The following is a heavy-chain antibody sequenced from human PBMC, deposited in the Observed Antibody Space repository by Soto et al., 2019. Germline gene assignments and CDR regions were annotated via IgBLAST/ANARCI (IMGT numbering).Heavy chain of an antibody. D-gene: IGHD3-22*01. V-gene: IGHV4-59*01. CDR2: IYYSGST. CDR3: ARDPGDYYDSSGYYYFGYFDY. CDR1: GGSISSYY. J-gene: IGHJ4*02. Sequence: SETLSLTCTVSGGSISSYYWSWIRQPPGKGLEWIGYIYYSGSTNYNPSLKSRVTISVDTSKNQFSLKLSSVTAADTAVYYCARDPGDYYDSSGYYYFGYFDYWGQGTLVTVSS.